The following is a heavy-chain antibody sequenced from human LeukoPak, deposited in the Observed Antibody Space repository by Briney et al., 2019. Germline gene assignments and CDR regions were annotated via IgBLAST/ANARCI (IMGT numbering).Heavy chain of an antibody. CDR1: GGSISDNY. CDR3: ARHPFATPFDY. V-gene: IGHV4-59*08. J-gene: IGHJ4*02. D-gene: IGHD2-15*01. Sequence: SETLSLTCTVSGGSISDNYWSWIRQPPGKGLEWIGYAYYSGHTNYNSSLKSRVTMSLDTSKSQFSLRLSSVTAADPAVYFCARHPFATPFDYWGPGTLVTVSS. CDR2: AYYSGHT.